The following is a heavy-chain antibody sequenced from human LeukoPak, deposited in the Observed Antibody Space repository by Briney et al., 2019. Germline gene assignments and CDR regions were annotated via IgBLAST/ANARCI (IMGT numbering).Heavy chain of an antibody. CDR3: ARGMVEGTNWFDP. V-gene: IGHV3-7*05. CDR1: DFTFSSYW. D-gene: IGHD2-15*01. J-gene: IGHJ5*02. CDR2: INQDRSEK. Sequence: GGPLRLSCVASDFTFSSYWMHWVRQAAGKGPEWVANINQDRSEKYYVDSVRGRFTISRDNVKKSLYLQMNSLRGDDTAMYYCARGMVEGTNWFDPWGQGTLVTASA.